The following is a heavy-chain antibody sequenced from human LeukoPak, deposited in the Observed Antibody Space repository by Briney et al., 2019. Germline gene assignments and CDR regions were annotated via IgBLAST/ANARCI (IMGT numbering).Heavy chain of an antibody. D-gene: IGHD3-22*01. V-gene: IGHV3-48*04. CDR3: AGGYYSGYYGMDV. CDR2: ISSSGSTI. Sequence: GGSLRLSCAASGFIFRSYGMNWVRQAPGKGLEWVSYISSSGSTIYYADSVKGRFTISRDNAKNSLYLQMNSLRAEDTAVYYCAGGYYSGYYGMDVWGQGTTVTVSS. CDR1: GFIFRSYG. J-gene: IGHJ6*02.